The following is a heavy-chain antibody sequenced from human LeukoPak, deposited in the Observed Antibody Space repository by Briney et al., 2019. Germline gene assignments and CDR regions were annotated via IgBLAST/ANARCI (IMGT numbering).Heavy chain of an antibody. CDR2: IKQDGSEQ. D-gene: IGHD2-2*01. Sequence: GGSLRLSCAAPGFTFSHYYMSWVRQAPGKGLEWVANIKQDGSEQFYLDSVKGRFTISRDNAKNALYLQMNSLRAEDTAVYYCARDLAASTSCLDYWGQGTLVTVSS. CDR1: GFTFSHYY. V-gene: IGHV3-7*01. J-gene: IGHJ4*02. CDR3: ARDLAASTSCLDY.